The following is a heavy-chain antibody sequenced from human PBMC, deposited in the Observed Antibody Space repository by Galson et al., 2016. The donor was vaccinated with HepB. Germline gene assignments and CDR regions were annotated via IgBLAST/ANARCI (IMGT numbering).Heavy chain of an antibody. CDR1: GFIFSSYG. Sequence: SLRLSCAASGFIFSSYGMHWVRQAPGKGLEWVAVIWYDGNEYYADSVKGRFTISRDNSKNTLSLQMNTLNAEDTAVYYCARGRNGFGSSTDHWGQGTLVTVSS. V-gene: IGHV3-33*01. D-gene: IGHD1-26*01. CDR2: IWYDGNE. J-gene: IGHJ4*02. CDR3: ARGRNGFGSSTDH.